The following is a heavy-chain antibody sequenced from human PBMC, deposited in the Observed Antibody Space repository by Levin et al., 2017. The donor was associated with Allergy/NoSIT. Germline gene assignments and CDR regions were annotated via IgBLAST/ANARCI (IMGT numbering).Heavy chain of an antibody. Sequence: GASVKVSCKVSGYTLTELSMHWVRQAPGKGLEWMGGFDPEDGETIYAQKFQGRVTMTEDTSTDTAYMELSSLRSEDTAVYYCALSRYCSGGSCYDYWGQGTLVTVSS. CDR1: GYTLTELS. CDR3: ALSRYCSGGSCYDY. CDR2: FDPEDGET. J-gene: IGHJ4*02. D-gene: IGHD2-15*01. V-gene: IGHV1-24*01.